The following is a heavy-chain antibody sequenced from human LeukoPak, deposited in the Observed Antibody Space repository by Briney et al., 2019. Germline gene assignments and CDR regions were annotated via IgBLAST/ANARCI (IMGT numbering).Heavy chain of an antibody. J-gene: IGHJ4*02. D-gene: IGHD6-13*01. CDR1: GFTFSDYY. Sequence: GGSLRLSCAASGFTFSDYYMSWIRQAPGKGLEWVAYVTGSSSYTNYADSVKGRFTISRDNAKNSLYLQMNSLRDEDTAVYYCARDLNIAAAGYYDYWGQGTLVTVSS. CDR3: ARDLNIAAAGYYDY. V-gene: IGHV3-11*06. CDR2: VTGSSSYT.